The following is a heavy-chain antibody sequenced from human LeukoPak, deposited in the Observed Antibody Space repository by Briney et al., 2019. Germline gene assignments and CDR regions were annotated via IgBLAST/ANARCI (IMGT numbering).Heavy chain of an antibody. CDR2: ISGSDGST. Sequence: GRSLRLSCAASGFTFSYYAMNWVRQTPGKGLEWVSAISGSDGSTYCADSVKGRFTISRDNSKNTLYLQMNSLRAEDTAVYYCAKAGDYSYFDYWGQGTLVTVSS. CDR1: GFTFSYYA. D-gene: IGHD4-11*01. CDR3: AKAGDYSYFDY. J-gene: IGHJ4*02. V-gene: IGHV3-23*01.